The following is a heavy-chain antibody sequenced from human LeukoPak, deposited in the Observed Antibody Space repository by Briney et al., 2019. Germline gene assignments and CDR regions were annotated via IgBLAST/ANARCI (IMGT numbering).Heavy chain of an antibody. V-gene: IGHV4-34*01. CDR2: INHSGST. CDR3: ARNYCSGGSCSSLWGFDP. CDR1: GGSFSGYY. J-gene: IGHJ5*02. Sequence: PSETLSLSCAVYGGSFSGYYWSRLRQPPGKGLEWLGEINHSGSTNYNPSLKSRVTISVDTSKNQFSLKLSSVTAADTAVYYCARNYCSGGSCSSLWGFDPWGQGTLVTVSS. D-gene: IGHD2-15*01.